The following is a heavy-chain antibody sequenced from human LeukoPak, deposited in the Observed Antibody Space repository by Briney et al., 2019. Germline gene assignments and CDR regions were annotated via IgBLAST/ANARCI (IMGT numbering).Heavy chain of an antibody. CDR3: ARDNCSSTSCYESFFDY. J-gene: IGHJ4*02. D-gene: IGHD2-2*01. CDR1: GLTVTNAW. Sequence: GGSLRLSCAASGLTVTNAWMNWARQAPGKGLEWVGRIASKTDGGTTDYAAPVKGRCTISRDDSKNTLYLQMNSLRAEDTAVYYCARDNCSSTSCYESFFDYWGQGTLVTVSS. V-gene: IGHV3-15*04. CDR2: IASKTDGGTT.